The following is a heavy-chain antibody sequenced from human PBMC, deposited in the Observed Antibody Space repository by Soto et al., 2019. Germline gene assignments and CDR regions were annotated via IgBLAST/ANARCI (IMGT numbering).Heavy chain of an antibody. J-gene: IGHJ4*02. V-gene: IGHV1-69*08. D-gene: IGHD3-9*01. CDR2: VIPIQGTA. Sequence: ASVKVSCKASGGSFTSYIFTWVRQAPGQGLEWMGRVIPIQGTANYALKFQDRVTMTADTSTNTVYMELRSLRPEDTAVYYCSRNYDILTGYYYDWGQGTLVTVSS. CDR1: GGSFTSYI. CDR3: SRNYDILTGYYYD.